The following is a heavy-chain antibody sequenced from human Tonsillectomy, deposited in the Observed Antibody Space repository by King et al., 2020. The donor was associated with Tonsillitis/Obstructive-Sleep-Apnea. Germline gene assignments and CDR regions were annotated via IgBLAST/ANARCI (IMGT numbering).Heavy chain of an antibody. Sequence: VQLQQWGAGLLKPSETLSLTCAVYGESFSGYYWSWIRQPPGKGLEWIGEINHSGSTNYKPSLKSRVTISVDTSKNQFSLKLSSVTAADTAVYYCARGIVLMVYATFDYWGQGTLVTVSS. CDR2: INHSGST. D-gene: IGHD2-8*01. J-gene: IGHJ4*02. CDR1: GESFSGYY. V-gene: IGHV4-34*01. CDR3: ARGIVLMVYATFDY.